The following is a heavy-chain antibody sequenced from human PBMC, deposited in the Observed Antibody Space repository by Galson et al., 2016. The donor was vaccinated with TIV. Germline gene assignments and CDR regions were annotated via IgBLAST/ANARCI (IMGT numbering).Heavy chain of an antibody. Sequence: SVKVSCKASGGTLSSNAFSWLRQAPGQGLEWMGWINPKSGDTSYAQKFQDWVNMTRDMSISTVYMELSRLRSDDTAVYYCARIVYGSSALDVWGQGTTVTVSS. CDR3: ARIVYGSSALDV. D-gene: IGHD4-17*01. CDR1: GGTLSSNA. J-gene: IGHJ6*02. CDR2: INPKSGDT. V-gene: IGHV1-2*04.